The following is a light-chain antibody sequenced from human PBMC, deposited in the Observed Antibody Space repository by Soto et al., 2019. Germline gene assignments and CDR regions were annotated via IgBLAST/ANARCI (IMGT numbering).Light chain of an antibody. CDR2: DNV. V-gene: IGLV1-40*01. Sequence: QSVLTQPPSVSGAPGQRVTISCTGSTSNIGAGFDVHWYQILPGKAPKLLIYDNVNRPSGVTDRFYGSKSGSSASLVITSLQPEDEADYLCQSFDSSLTGAYVFGTATKLTVL. CDR1: TSNIGAGFD. J-gene: IGLJ1*01. CDR3: QSFDSSLTGAYV.